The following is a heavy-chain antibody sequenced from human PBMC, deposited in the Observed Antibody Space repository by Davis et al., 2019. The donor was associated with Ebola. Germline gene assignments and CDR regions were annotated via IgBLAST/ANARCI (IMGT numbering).Heavy chain of an antibody. CDR3: ASPGGGNPIWDAFDV. Sequence: SETLSLTCTVSGGSISSSSSYWGWIRQPPGKGLEWIGNMFYSASTYYNPSLKSPVTISVDTSKNQFSLKLSSVTAADTAVYYCASPGGGNPIWDAFDVWGQGTMVTVSS. D-gene: IGHD4-23*01. CDR2: MFYSAST. V-gene: IGHV4-39*07. CDR1: GGSISSSSSY. J-gene: IGHJ3*01.